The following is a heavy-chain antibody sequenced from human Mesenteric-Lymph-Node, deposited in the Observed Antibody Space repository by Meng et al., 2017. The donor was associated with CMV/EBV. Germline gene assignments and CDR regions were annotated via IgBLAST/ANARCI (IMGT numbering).Heavy chain of an antibody. V-gene: IGHV4-39*02. CDR3: ARDGPTGYYDY. Sequence: SETLSLTCTVSGGSISSSSYYWGWIRQPPGKGLEWIGSIYYSGSTYYNPSLKSRVTISVDTSKNQFSLKLSSVTAADTAVYYCARDGPTGYYDYWGQGTLVTVSS. J-gene: IGHJ4*02. CDR2: IYYSGST. D-gene: IGHD3-9*01. CDR1: GGSISSSSYY.